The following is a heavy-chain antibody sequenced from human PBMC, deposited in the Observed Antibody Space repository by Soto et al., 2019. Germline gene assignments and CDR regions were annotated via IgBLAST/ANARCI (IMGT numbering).Heavy chain of an antibody. CDR2: IYWDDDK. Sequence: SGPTLVNPTQTLTLTCTFSGFSLITRGLDVGWIRQPPGKALEWLALIYWDDDKRYSPSLKSRLTITKDTSKNQVVLTMTNMDPVDTATYYCAHRHTSSWFDYWGQGTLVTVSS. D-gene: IGHD6-13*01. J-gene: IGHJ4*02. CDR1: GFSLITRGLD. CDR3: AHRHTSSWFDY. V-gene: IGHV2-5*02.